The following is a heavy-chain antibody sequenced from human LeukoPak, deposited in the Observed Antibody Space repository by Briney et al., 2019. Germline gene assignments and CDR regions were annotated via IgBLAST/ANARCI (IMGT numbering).Heavy chain of an antibody. V-gene: IGHV4-30-4*08. J-gene: IGHJ4*02. CDR3: ARVGVTTVTDY. D-gene: IGHD4-17*01. CDR2: IYYSGST. Sequence: PSETLSLTCTVSGYSISSGYYWSWIRQPPGKGLEWIGYIYYSGSTYYNPSLKSRVTISVDTSKNQFSLKLSPVTAADTAVYYCARVGVTTVTDYWGQGTLVTVSS. CDR1: GYSISSGYY.